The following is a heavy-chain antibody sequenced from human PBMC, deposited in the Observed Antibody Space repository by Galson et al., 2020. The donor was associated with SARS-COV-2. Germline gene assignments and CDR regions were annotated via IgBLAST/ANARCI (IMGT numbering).Heavy chain of an antibody. J-gene: IGHJ4*02. D-gene: IGHD3-22*01. Sequence: GESLKISCAASGFTLNDYAMTWVRQAPGKGLEWISTMNGGGGKTFYADSVKGRVAVYRDNFKSTVNLVITSVRAEDTAVYYCAKDSHPYYYDSSGYNPNYFDSWGQGTLVTVSS. CDR2: MNGGGGKT. V-gene: IGHV3-23*01. CDR1: GFTLNDYA. CDR3: AKDSHPYYYDSSGYNPNYFDS.